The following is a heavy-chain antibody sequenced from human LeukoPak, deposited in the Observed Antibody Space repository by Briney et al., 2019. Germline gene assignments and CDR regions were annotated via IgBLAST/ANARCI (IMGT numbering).Heavy chain of an antibody. CDR2: ISSSGSTI. CDR3: ARDFYYGSGSFRLFDY. D-gene: IGHD3-10*01. Sequence: PGGSLRLSCAASGFTFSDYYMSWIRQAPGKGLEWVSYISSSGSTIYYADSVKGRFTISRDNAKNSLYLQMNSLRAEDTAVYYCARDFYYGSGSFRLFDYWGQGTLVTVSS. CDR1: GFTFSDYY. V-gene: IGHV3-11*04. J-gene: IGHJ4*02.